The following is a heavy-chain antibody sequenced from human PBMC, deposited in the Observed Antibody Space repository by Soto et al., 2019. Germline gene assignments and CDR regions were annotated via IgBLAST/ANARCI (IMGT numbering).Heavy chain of an antibody. CDR3: ARAPMVLSRSYFDS. CDR1: GGSISNFY. CDR2: ISYSGNT. J-gene: IGHJ4*02. Sequence: SETLSLTCTVSGGSISNFYWSWIRQPPGKGLEWIGYISYSGNTNYNPSLKSRVSISVDTSKNQLSLNLTSVTAANTAVYYCARAPMVLSRSYFDSWGQGTPVTVSS. D-gene: IGHD2-8*01. V-gene: IGHV4-59*01.